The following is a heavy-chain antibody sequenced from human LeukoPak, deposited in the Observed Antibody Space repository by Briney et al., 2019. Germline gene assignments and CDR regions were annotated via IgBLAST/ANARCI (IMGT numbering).Heavy chain of an antibody. Sequence: SETLSLTCTVSGGSISSSSCFWVWIRQPPGKGLEWIGSIYYSGTTYYSPSLKSRLTISVDTSKNQFSLNLNSVTAADTAVYYCARADMIRARQFDAFDIWGQGTMVTVSS. V-gene: IGHV4-39*01. CDR3: ARADMIRARQFDAFDI. CDR2: IYYSGTT. CDR1: GGSISSSSCF. J-gene: IGHJ3*02. D-gene: IGHD3-10*01.